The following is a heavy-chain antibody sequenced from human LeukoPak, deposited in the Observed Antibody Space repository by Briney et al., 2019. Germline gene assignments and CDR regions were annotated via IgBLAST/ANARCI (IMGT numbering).Heavy chain of an antibody. CDR1: GFTFSGSA. Sequence: GGSLRLSCAASGFTFSGSAMHWVRQASGKGLEWVGRIRSKANSYATAYAASVKGRFTISRDDSKNTAYLQMNSLKTEDTAVYYCAKCSSTSCPLGYWGQGTLVTVSS. CDR3: AKCSSTSCPLGY. D-gene: IGHD2-2*01. J-gene: IGHJ4*02. V-gene: IGHV3-73*01. CDR2: IRSKANSYAT.